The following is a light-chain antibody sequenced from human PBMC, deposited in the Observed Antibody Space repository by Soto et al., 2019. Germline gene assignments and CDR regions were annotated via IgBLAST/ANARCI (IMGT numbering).Light chain of an antibody. Sequence: QSALTQPPSASGSPGQSVTISCTGTSSDVGGYNYVSWYQLQPGKAPKLMIYEVTKRPSGVPDRFSGSKSGNTASLTVSGLQAEDEADYYCSSYAGSNNFGVFGGGTKLTVL. V-gene: IGLV2-8*01. CDR2: EVT. CDR3: SSYAGSNNFGV. CDR1: SSDVGGYNY. J-gene: IGLJ2*01.